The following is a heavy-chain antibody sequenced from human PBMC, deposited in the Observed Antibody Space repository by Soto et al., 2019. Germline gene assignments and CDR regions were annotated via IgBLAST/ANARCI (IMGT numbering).Heavy chain of an antibody. V-gene: IGHV4-34*01. J-gene: IGHJ5*01. CDR2: INHSGRV. D-gene: IGHD3-22*01. CDR3: STRAYDTNGYYRFDP. Sequence: QVQLQQWGAGLLKPSETLSLTCAVYGGSFSGHSWTWIRQSPGKGLEWIGDINHSGRVNYSPSLKSQVTISLDTSKNQFSLTLSAVTAADTAIYYCSTRAYDTNGYYRFDPWGQGTLVTVSS. CDR1: GGSFSGHS.